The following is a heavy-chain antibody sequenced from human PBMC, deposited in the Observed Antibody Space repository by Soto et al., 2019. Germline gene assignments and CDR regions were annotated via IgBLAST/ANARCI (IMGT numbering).Heavy chain of an antibody. Sequence: GASVKVSCKASGYTFTSYYMHWVRQAPGQGLEWMGIINPNSGGTNYAQKFQGWVTMTRDTSISTAYMELSRLRSDDTAVYYCARDIGRYYYDSRRVPTYGMDVWGQGTTVTVSS. V-gene: IGHV1-2*04. CDR3: ARDIGRYYYDSRRVPTYGMDV. CDR2: INPNSGGT. CDR1: GYTFTSYY. D-gene: IGHD3-22*01. J-gene: IGHJ6*02.